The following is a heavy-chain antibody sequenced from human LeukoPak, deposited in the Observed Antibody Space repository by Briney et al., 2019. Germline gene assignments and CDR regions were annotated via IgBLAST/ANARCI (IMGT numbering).Heavy chain of an antibody. Sequence: GGSLRLSCAASGFTFRSYGMHWVRQAPGKGLEWVAVISYDGSNKYYEDSVKGRFTISRDNSKNTLYLQMNSLRAEDTAVYYCAKDLYSSSPDSGPSAQNCFDPWGQGTLVTVSS. CDR2: ISYDGSNK. CDR1: GFTFRSYG. V-gene: IGHV3-30*18. J-gene: IGHJ5*02. D-gene: IGHD6-6*01. CDR3: AKDLYSSSPDSGPSAQNCFDP.